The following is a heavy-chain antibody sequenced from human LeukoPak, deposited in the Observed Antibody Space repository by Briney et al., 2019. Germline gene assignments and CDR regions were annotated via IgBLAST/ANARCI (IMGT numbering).Heavy chain of an antibody. J-gene: IGHJ4*02. D-gene: IGHD6-13*01. CDR3: ARGPIAAAGRSWDY. CDR1: GGSISSGGYS. Sequence: SETLSLTCAVSGGSISSGGYSWSWIRQPPGKGLEWIGYIFDSGDTHYNPSPKSRVTISIDRSQNQLSLKLSSVTAADTAVYYCARGPIAAAGRSWDYWGQGVLVTVSS. V-gene: IGHV4-30-2*01. CDR2: IFDSGDT.